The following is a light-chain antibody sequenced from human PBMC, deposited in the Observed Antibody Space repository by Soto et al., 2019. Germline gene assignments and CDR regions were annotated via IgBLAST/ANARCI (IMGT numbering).Light chain of an antibody. V-gene: IGLV2-14*02. CDR2: EVS. J-gene: IGLJ1*01. CDR1: SSDVGSYNL. CDR3: CSYTTIGTLV. Sequence: QSVLTQPASVSGSPGQSITISCTGTSSDVGSYNLVSWYQQHPGKAPKLMIYEVSNRPSGVSNRFSGSKSANTASLTISGLQADDETDYYCCSYTTIGTLVFGTGTKLTVL.